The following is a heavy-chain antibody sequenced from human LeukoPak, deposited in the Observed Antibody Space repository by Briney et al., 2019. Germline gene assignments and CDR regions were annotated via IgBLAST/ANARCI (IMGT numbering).Heavy chain of an antibody. D-gene: IGHD7-27*01. J-gene: IGHJ4*02. V-gene: IGHV3-7*04. Sequence: PGGSLRLSCAASGFTFGSYWMTWVRQAPGQGLECVANIKTDGSEKYYLDSVKGRFTISRDNAKNSLYLQMNRLRAEDTAVYYCTTDLNWEGYWGQGTLVTASS. CDR3: TTDLNWEGY. CDR1: GFTFGSYW. CDR2: IKTDGSEK.